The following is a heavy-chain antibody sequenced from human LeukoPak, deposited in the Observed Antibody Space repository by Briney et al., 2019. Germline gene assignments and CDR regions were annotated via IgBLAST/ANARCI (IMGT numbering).Heavy chain of an antibody. CDR3: AKAYCSGGSCYYPPYYYGMDV. CDR1: GFTFSSYG. V-gene: IGHV3-30*18. D-gene: IGHD2-15*01. CDR2: ISYDGSNK. Sequence: PGGSLRLSCAASGFTFSSYGMHWVRQAPGRGLEWVAVISYDGSNKYYADSVKGRFTISRDNSKNTLYPQMNSLRAEDTAVYYCAKAYCSGGSCYYPPYYYGMDVWGQGTTVTVSS. J-gene: IGHJ6*02.